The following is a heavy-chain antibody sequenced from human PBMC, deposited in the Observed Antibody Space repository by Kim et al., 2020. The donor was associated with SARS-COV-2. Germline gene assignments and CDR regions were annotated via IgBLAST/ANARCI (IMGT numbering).Heavy chain of an antibody. CDR2: ISNGGSDE. CDR3: AKVLWGSDRYTSAH. Sequence: GGSLRLSCAASGFSLSNYGMNWVRQAPGKGLEWVALISNGGSDEHYADSVKGRFTISRDNAKNTLYLQMDSLRAEDTALYYCAKVLWGSDRYTSAHWGQGTLVTVSS. CDR1: GFSLSNYG. J-gene: IGHJ4*02. D-gene: IGHD3-16*02. V-gene: IGHV3-30*18.